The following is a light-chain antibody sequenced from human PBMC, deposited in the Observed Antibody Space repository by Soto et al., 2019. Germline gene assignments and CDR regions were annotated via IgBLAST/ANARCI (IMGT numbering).Light chain of an antibody. J-gene: IGKJ1*01. CDR2: AAS. V-gene: IGKV1-39*01. CDR3: QQSYSTPWT. CDR1: QSISTY. Sequence: DIQMTQSPSSLSASLGDRDTITCRASQSISTYLNWYQQKPGMAPQLLVSAASSLQSGVPSRFSGSGSGTDFTLTISSLQPEDFATYYCQQSYSTPWTFGQGTNVEI.